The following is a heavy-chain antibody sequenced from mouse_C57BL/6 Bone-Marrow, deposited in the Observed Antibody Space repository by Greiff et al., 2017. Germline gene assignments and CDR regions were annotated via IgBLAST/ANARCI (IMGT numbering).Heavy chain of an antibody. CDR2: IDPSDSYT. J-gene: IGHJ3*01. Sequence: QVQLQQPGAELVMPGASVKLSCQASGSTFTSSWMHWVQQMPGHGLEWIGEIDPSDSYTNYNTKFKGTSTLTVDKSSSTAYMQLSSLTSEDAAVYYCARAGEFAYWGQGTLVTVSA. CDR1: GSTFTSSW. CDR3: ARAGEFAY. V-gene: IGHV1-69*01.